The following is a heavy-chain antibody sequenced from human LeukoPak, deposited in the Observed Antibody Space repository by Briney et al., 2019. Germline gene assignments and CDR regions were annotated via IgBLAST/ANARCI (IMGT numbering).Heavy chain of an antibody. Sequence: GRSLRLSCAASGFTFSSYGMHWVRQAPGKGLEWVAVISYNGSNKYYADSVKGRFTISRDNSKNTLYLQMNSLRAEDTAVYYCAKGLYSNYDFDYWGQGTLVTVSS. J-gene: IGHJ4*02. CDR3: AKGLYSNYDFDY. CDR1: GFTFSSYG. CDR2: ISYNGSNK. D-gene: IGHD4-11*01. V-gene: IGHV3-30*18.